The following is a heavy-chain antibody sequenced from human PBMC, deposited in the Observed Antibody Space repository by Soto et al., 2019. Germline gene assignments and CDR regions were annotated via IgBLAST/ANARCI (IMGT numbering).Heavy chain of an antibody. D-gene: IGHD2-2*01. J-gene: IGHJ5*02. CDR1: GGSISSYY. Sequence: PSETLSLTCTVSGGSISSYYWSWIRQPAGKGLEWIGEINHSGSTNYNPSLKSRVTISVDTSKNQFSLKLSSVTAADTAVYYCARGRYCSSTSCYQNWFDPWGQGTLVTVSS. V-gene: IGHV4-34*01. CDR2: INHSGST. CDR3: ARGRYCSSTSCYQNWFDP.